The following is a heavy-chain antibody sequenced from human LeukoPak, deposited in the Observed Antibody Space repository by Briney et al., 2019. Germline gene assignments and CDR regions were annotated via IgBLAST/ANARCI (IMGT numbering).Heavy chain of an antibody. CDR3: ARDLEGYDYGDYLRWFDP. Sequence: SETLSLTCTVSGGSISSYYWSWIRQPPGKGLEWIGCFYHSGSTNYNPSLKSRVTTSVDTSKNQFSLRLSSVTAADTAVYYCARDLEGYDYGDYLRWFDPWGQGTLVTVSS. V-gene: IGHV4-59*12. J-gene: IGHJ5*02. CDR2: FYHSGST. CDR1: GGSISSYY. D-gene: IGHD4-17*01.